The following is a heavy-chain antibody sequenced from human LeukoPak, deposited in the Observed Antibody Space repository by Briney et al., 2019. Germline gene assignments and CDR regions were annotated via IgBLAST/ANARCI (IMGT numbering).Heavy chain of an antibody. V-gene: IGHV1-18*01. CDR3: ARDRRREDYYYYMDV. CDR2: ISAYNGNT. Sequence: ASVKVSCKASGYTFTSYGISWVRQAPGQGLEWVGWISAYNGNTNYAQKLQGRVTMTTDTSTSTAYMELRSLRSDDTAVYYCARDRRREDYYYYMDVWGKGTTVTVSS. D-gene: IGHD1-26*01. CDR1: GYTFTSYG. J-gene: IGHJ6*03.